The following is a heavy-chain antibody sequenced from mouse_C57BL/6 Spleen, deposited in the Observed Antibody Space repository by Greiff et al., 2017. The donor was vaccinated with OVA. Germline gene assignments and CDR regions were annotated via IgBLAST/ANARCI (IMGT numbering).Heavy chain of an antibody. CDR2: IYPRSGNT. Sequence: QVQLKESGAELARPGASVKLSCKASGYTFTSYGISWVKQRPGQGLEWIGEIYPRSGNTYYNEKFKGKATLTADKSSSTAYMELRSLTSEDAAVYFCARRAGYSNYSLDYWGQGTTLTVSS. V-gene: IGHV1-81*01. CDR1: GYTFTSYG. D-gene: IGHD2-5*01. J-gene: IGHJ2*01. CDR3: ARRAGYSNYSLDY.